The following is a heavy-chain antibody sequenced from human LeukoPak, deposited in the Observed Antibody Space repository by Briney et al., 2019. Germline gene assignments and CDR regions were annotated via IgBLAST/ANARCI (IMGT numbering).Heavy chain of an antibody. CDR3: ARGLSGYDFYYYYYMDV. V-gene: IGHV1-2*02. J-gene: IGHJ6*03. CDR1: GYTFTGYY. CDR2: INPNSGGT. Sequence: ASVKVSCKASGYTFTGYYMHWVRQAPGQGLEWMGWINPNSGGTNYAQKFQGRVTMTRDTSISTAYMELSRLRSDDTAVYYCARGLSGYDFYYYYYMDVWGKGTTVIISS. D-gene: IGHD5-12*01.